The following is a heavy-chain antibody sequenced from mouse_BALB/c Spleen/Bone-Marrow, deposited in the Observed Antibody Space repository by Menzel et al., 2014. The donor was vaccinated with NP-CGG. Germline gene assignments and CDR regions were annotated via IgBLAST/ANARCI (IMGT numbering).Heavy chain of an antibody. D-gene: IGHD1-1*02. CDR1: GFSFIDYF. CDR2: IHPYNGDT. Sequence: EVQLQQSGPELVKPGASVKLSCRASGFSFIDYFINWVKQSHGKSLEWIGRIHPYNGDTFYNQKFKVKATLTVDKSSNTARMELLSLTSEDSAVYYCGRYGYDAMDFWGQGTSVTVSS. CDR3: GRYGYDAMDF. J-gene: IGHJ4*01. V-gene: IGHV1-37*01.